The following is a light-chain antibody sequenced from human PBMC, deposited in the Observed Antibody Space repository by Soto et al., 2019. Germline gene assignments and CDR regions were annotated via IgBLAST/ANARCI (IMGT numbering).Light chain of an antibody. CDR1: SSDIGSYNL. Sequence: QSALTQPASVSGSPGQSITISCSGTSSDIGSYNLVSWYQQHPGKAPKLMIYEVNKRPSGVSDRFSGSKSGNTASLTISGLQAEDETDYYCCSYAGTSAFVVFGTGTQLTVL. V-gene: IGLV2-23*02. CDR2: EVN. CDR3: CSYAGTSAFVV. J-gene: IGLJ1*01.